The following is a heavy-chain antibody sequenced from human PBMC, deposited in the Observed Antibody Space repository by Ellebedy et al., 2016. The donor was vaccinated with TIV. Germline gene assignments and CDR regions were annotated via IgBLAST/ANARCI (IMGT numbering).Heavy chain of an antibody. CDR3: VRDSIGRGHEFDS. CDR1: GFTFRSYW. V-gene: IGHV3-74*01. Sequence: PGGSLRLSCEASGFTFRSYWMHRVSQAPGKGLEWVSHIAEEGTVTGYADSVKGRFTVSRANAKNMVYLDMKSLTHEDAALYYCVRDSIGRGHEFDSWGKGTVVAVSS. CDR2: IAEEGTVT. J-gene: IGHJ4*02. D-gene: IGHD1-1*01.